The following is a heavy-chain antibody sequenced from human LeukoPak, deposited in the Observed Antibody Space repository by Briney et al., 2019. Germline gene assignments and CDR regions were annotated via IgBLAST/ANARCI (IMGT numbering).Heavy chain of an antibody. Sequence: GGSLRLSCAASGFTFSSYSMNWVRQAPGEGLEWVSSISSSSSYIYYADSVKGRFTISRDNAKNSLYLQMNSLRAEDTAVYYCARDDSNYTYDYWGQGTLVTVSS. J-gene: IGHJ4*02. CDR3: ARDDSNYTYDY. D-gene: IGHD4-11*01. CDR2: ISSSSSYI. CDR1: GFTFSSYS. V-gene: IGHV3-21*01.